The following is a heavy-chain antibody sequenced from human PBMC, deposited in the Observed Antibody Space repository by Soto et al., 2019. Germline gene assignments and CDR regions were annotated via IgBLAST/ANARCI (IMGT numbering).Heavy chain of an antibody. D-gene: IGHD5-18*01. V-gene: IGHV4-30-4*01. Sequence: SETLSLTCTVSGGSISSGDYYWNWVRQPPGKGLEWIGYIYNSETTYYNPSLKSRLTISLDTSKNHFSLKLSSVTAADTAVYYCARASGYSSLFDFWGQGTLVTVSS. CDR3: ARASGYSSLFDF. J-gene: IGHJ4*02. CDR1: GGSISSGDYY. CDR2: IYNSETT.